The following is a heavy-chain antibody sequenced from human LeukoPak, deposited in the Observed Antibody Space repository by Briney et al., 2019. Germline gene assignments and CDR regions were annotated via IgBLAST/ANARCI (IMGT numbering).Heavy chain of an antibody. CDR2: IYYSGTT. Sequence: SETLSLTCTVSGGSISSSSYYWGWIRQSPGKGLEWIGGIYYSGTTYYNPSLKSRVTISVDTSKNQFSLKLSSVTAADTAVYYCARQAHSSGWPSHFDYWGQGTLVTVSS. CDR1: GGSISSSSYY. D-gene: IGHD6-19*01. J-gene: IGHJ4*02. V-gene: IGHV4-39*01. CDR3: ARQAHSSGWPSHFDY.